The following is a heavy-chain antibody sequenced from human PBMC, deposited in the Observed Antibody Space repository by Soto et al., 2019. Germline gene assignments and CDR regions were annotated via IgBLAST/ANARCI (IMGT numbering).Heavy chain of an antibody. CDR1: GDSVSSHSAG. V-gene: IGHV6-1*01. J-gene: IGHJ4*01. D-gene: IGHD1-26*01. CDR3: SREEQVSGRIFDY. CDR2: TYYRSKWYY. Sequence: TLSLTCAITGDSVSSHSAGWSWVRQSPSRGLEWLGRTYYRSKWYYEYAVSVRGRITINPDTSKNQYYLQLNSLTPEDTAVYFCSREEQVSGRIFDYWGQGTLVTVSS.